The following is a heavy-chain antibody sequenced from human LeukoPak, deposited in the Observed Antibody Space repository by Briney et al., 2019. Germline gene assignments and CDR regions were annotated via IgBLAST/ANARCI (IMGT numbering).Heavy chain of an antibody. V-gene: IGHV4-39*01. Sequence: SETLSLTCTVSGGSISSSSYYWGWIRQPPGKGLEWIGSIYYSGSTYYNPSLKSRVTISVDTSKNQFSLKLSSVTAADTAVYYCARRYAAASTGPAPNYYYYYMDVWGKGTTVTVSS. CDR1: GGSISSSSYY. D-gene: IGHD6-13*01. CDR2: IYYSGST. J-gene: IGHJ6*03. CDR3: ARRYAAASTGPAPNYYYYYMDV.